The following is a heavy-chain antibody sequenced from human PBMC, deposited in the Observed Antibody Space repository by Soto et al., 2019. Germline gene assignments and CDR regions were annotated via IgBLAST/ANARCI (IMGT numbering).Heavy chain of an antibody. V-gene: IGHV4-39*01. D-gene: IGHD5-18*01. CDR2: IYYSGST. CDR1: GGSISSTSYY. CDR3: ARGYSYGYFEY. J-gene: IGHJ4*02. Sequence: SETLSLTCTVSGGSISSTSYYWGWIRQPPGKGLEWIGSIYYSGSTYYNPSLKSRVTISVDTSKNQFSLKLSSVTAADTAVFYCARGYSYGYFEYWGQGTLVTVSS.